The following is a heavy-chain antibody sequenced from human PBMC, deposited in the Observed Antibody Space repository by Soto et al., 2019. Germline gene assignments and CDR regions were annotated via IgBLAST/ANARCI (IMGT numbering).Heavy chain of an antibody. V-gene: IGHV1-46*01. CDR3: ATAGYCSGGSCYGRWFDP. CDR2: INPSGGST. D-gene: IGHD2-15*01. J-gene: IGHJ5*02. Sequence: ASVKVSCKASGYTFTSYYMHWVRHAPGQGLEWMGIINPSGGSTSYAQKFQGRVTMTRDTSTSTVYMELSSLRSEDTAAYYCATAGYCSGGSCYGRWFDPWGQGTLVTVSS. CDR1: GYTFTSYY.